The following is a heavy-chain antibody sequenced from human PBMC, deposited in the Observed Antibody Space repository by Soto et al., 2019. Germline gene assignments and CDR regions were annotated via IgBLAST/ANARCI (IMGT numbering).Heavy chain of an antibody. D-gene: IGHD6-19*01. V-gene: IGHV3-74*01. CDR1: GFTFSNHW. Sequence: EVQLVESGGGLIQPGGSLRLSCAASGFTFSNHWMHWVRQGPGKGLVWVSRINNEGDSTTYADFAKGRFTISRDNAKNTLYLQMNSLKAEDTAVYYCATGASGCFDPWGQGTLVTVSS. CDR2: INNEGDST. J-gene: IGHJ5*02. CDR3: ATGASGCFDP.